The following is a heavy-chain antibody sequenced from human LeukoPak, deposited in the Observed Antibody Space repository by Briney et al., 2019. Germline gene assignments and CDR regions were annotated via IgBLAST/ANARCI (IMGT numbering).Heavy chain of an antibody. CDR3: ARSKGLLWFGELIDY. V-gene: IGHV3-66*01. J-gene: IGHJ4*02. CDR2: IYSGGST. D-gene: IGHD3-10*01. CDR1: GFTVSSNY. Sequence: GGSLRLSCAASGFTVSSNYMSWVRQAPGKGLEWVSVIYSGGSTYYADSVKGRFTISRDNSKNTLYLQMNSLRAEDTAVYYCARSKGLLWFGELIDYWGQGTLVTVSS.